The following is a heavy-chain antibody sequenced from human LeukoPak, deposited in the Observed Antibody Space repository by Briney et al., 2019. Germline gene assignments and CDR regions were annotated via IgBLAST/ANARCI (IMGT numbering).Heavy chain of an antibody. V-gene: IGHV1-3*01. CDR1: GFTFSSYA. CDR3: ARCIAAAVNFDY. D-gene: IGHD6-13*01. Sequence: GGSLRLSCAASGFTFSSYAMHWVRQAPGQRLEWMGWINAGNGNTKYSQKFQGRVTITRDTSASTAYMELSSLRSEDTAVYYCARCIAAAVNFDYWGQGTLVTVSS. CDR2: INAGNGNT. J-gene: IGHJ4*02.